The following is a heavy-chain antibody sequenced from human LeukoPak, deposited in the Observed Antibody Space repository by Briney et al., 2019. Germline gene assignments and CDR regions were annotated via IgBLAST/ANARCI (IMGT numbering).Heavy chain of an antibody. Sequence: GGSLRLSCAASEFTFSSYWMSWVRQAPGKGLEWVANIKQDGSEKYYVDSVKGRFTISRDNAKNSLYLQMNSLRAEDTAVYYCARAPSEIGGYYPEYFRHWGQGTLVTVSS. V-gene: IGHV3-7*01. D-gene: IGHD3-22*01. J-gene: IGHJ1*01. CDR3: ARAPSEIGGYYPEYFRH. CDR1: EFTFSSYW. CDR2: IKQDGSEK.